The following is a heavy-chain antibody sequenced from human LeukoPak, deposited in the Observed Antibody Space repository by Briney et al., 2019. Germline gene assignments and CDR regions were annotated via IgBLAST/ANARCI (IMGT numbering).Heavy chain of an antibody. CDR1: GGSISSSSYY. Sequence: SETLSLTCTVSGGSISSSSYYWGWIRQPPGKGLEWSGSIYYSGSTYYNPSLKSRVTISVDTSKNQFSLKLSSVTAADTAVYYCARSVGGYYGSGTGYYFDYWGQGTLVTVSS. CDR2: IYYSGST. D-gene: IGHD3-10*01. CDR3: ARSVGGYYGSGTGYYFDY. J-gene: IGHJ4*02. V-gene: IGHV4-39*01.